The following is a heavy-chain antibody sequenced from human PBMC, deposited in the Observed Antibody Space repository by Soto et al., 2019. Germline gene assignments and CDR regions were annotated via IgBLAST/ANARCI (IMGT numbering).Heavy chain of an antibody. CDR1: GFTFSSYA. D-gene: IGHD3-9*01. Sequence: GGSLRLSCAASGFTFSSYAMSWVRQAPGKGLEWVSAISGSGGSTYYADSVKGRFTISRDNSKNTLYLQMNSLRAEDTAVYYCAKDLGILTGYYRGPHFDYWGQGTLVTVSS. V-gene: IGHV3-23*01. CDR2: ISGSGGST. CDR3: AKDLGILTGYYRGPHFDY. J-gene: IGHJ4*02.